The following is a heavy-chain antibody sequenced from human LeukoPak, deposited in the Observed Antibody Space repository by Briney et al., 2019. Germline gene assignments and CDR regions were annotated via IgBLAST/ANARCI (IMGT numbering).Heavy chain of an antibody. D-gene: IGHD1-14*01. Sequence: GGSLRLSCAASGFTFDDYAMHWVRQAPGKGLEWVSGISWNSGSIGYADSVKGRFTISRDNAKNSLYLQMNSLRAEDTAVYYCARDPPTAGYYFDYWGQGTLVTVSS. CDR1: GFTFDDYA. J-gene: IGHJ4*02. CDR2: ISWNSGSI. CDR3: ARDPPTAGYYFDY. V-gene: IGHV3-9*01.